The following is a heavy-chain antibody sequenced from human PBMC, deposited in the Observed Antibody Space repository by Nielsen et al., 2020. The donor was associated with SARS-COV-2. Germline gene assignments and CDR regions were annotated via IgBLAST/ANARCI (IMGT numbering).Heavy chain of an antibody. J-gene: IGHJ6*03. D-gene: IGHD6-6*01. CDR1: GGSISSYY. CDR2: IYYSGST. V-gene: IGHV4-59*08. CDR3: ARRGIAARASYYYYMDV. Sequence: GSLRLSCTVSGGSISSYYWSWIRQPPGKGLEWIGYIYYSGSTNYNPSLKSRVTISVDTSKNQFSLKLSSVTAADTAVYYCARRGIAARASYYYYMDVWGKGTTVTVSS.